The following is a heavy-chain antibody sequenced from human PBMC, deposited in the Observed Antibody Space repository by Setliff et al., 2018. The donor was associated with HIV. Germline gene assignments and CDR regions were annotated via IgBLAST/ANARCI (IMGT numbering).Heavy chain of an antibody. V-gene: IGHV1-18*01. CDR2: IGGFNGNT. CDR3: ARVPYRSAWFSGGHDAFDI. Sequence: ASVKVSCKASGYSFARYGRSWVRQAPGQGLEWMGWIGGFNGNTKYAQSFQDRVAMTTETATSTAYMEMRSLRSDDTAVYFCARVPYRSAWFSGGHDAFDIWGQGTMVTVSS. D-gene: IGHD6-19*01. J-gene: IGHJ3*02. CDR1: GYSFARYG.